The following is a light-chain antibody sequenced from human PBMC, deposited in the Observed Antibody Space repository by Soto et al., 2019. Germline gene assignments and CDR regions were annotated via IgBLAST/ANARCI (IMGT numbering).Light chain of an antibody. Sequence: EVVLTQSPATLSVSPGERATLSCRASQTVGTNLAWYQQRPGQAPRLLIYGASTRATGIPARFSGSGSGSEFTLIISSLQADDFSVYYCQQYNKWPLFTFGPGTRVDNK. V-gene: IGKV3-15*01. CDR2: GAS. J-gene: IGKJ3*01. CDR1: QTVGTN. CDR3: QQYNKWPLFT.